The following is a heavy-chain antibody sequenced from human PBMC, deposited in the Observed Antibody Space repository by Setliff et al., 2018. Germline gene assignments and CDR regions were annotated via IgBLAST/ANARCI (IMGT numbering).Heavy chain of an antibody. V-gene: IGHV5-51*01. CDR3: AKDTHYYSNTGYYCFDY. D-gene: IGHD3-9*01. CDR2: IYPGDPET. J-gene: IGHJ4*02. Sequence: GESLKISCKVSGYRFTAYWIAWVRQKPGKGLEWMGMIYPGDPETRYSPSLQGEVTISADNSRNTLFLQMNSLTAEDTAVYYCAKDTHYYSNTGYYCFDYWGQGTLVTVSS. CDR1: GYRFTAYW.